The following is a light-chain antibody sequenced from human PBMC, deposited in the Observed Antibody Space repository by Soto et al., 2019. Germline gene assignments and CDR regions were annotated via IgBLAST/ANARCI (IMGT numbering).Light chain of an antibody. J-gene: IGLJ2*01. CDR2: EVF. V-gene: IGLV2-8*01. CDR3: SSYAGGNNLV. CDR1: SSDVGSRDY. Sequence: QSALTQPPSASGSPGQSVTISCTGSSSDVGSRDYVSWYQQRSGKAPKLVIYEVFKRPSGVPDRFSGAKSGNTASLTVSGLQPEDEADYYCSSYAGGNNLVFGGGTKVTVL.